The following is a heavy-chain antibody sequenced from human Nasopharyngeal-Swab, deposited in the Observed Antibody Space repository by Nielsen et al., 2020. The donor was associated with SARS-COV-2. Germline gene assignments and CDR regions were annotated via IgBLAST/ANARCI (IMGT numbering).Heavy chain of an antibody. V-gene: IGHV3-30-3*01. CDR3: VKDGYCTNGVCGFDAFDI. CDR2: ISYDGGIK. J-gene: IGHJ3*02. D-gene: IGHD2-8*01. CDR1: GFTGSTYA. Sequence: GESLKISCVASGFTGSTYAMHWVRQAPGTGPEWVAVISYDGGIKNCADSVKGRFTISSDNSKNTLYLQMNSLRAEDTALYYCVKDGYCTNGVCGFDAFDIWGRGTMVTVSS.